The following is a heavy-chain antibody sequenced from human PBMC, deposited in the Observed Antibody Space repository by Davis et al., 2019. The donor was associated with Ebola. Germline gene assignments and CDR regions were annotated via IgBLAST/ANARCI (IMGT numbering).Heavy chain of an antibody. V-gene: IGHV4-39*01. J-gene: IGHJ4*02. Sequence: SETLSLTCTVSGGSISSSCYYWGWIRQPPGKGLEWIGSIYYSGRTYYNSSLKSRAPISVDTSKNQFSLKLSSVSAADTAVYYCARRRLSCEAIDYWGQGTLVTVSS. CDR1: GGSISSSCYY. CDR2: IYYSGRT. D-gene: IGHD1-26*01. CDR3: ARRRLSCEAIDY.